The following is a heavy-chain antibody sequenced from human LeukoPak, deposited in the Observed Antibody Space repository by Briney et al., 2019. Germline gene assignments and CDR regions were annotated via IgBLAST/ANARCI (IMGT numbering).Heavy chain of an antibody. CDR3: ARDGTHHSWDY. J-gene: IGHJ4*02. Sequence: ASVKVSCKASGYTFTNYYMHWVRQAPGQGLEWMGIIHSGGGSTTYAQKFRGTVTMFRDTSTSTVYMELSSLRSEDTAVYYCARDGTHHSWDYWGQGTLVTVSS. D-gene: IGHD1-1*01. CDR1: GYTFTNYY. CDR2: IHSGGGST. V-gene: IGHV1-46*01.